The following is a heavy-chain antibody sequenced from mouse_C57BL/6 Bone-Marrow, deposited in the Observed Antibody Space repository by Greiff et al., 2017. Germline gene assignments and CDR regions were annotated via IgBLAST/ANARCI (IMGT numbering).Heavy chain of an antibody. CDR1: GYTFTSYW. V-gene: IGHV1-5*01. CDR3: NFITTVVAPYYYAMDY. D-gene: IGHD1-1*01. CDR2: IYPGNSDT. J-gene: IGHJ4*01. Sequence: EVQRVESGTVLARPGASVKMSCKTSGYTFTSYWMHWVKQRPGQGLEWIGAIYPGNSDTSYNQKFKGKAKLTAVTSASTAYMELSSLTNEDSAVYYCNFITTVVAPYYYAMDYWGQGTSVTVSS.